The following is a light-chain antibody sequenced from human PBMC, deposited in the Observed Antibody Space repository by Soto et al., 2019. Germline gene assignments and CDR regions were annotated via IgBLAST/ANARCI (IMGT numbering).Light chain of an antibody. Sequence: QSALTQPASVSWSPGQSITISCTGTSSDVGGSIYVSWYQQHPGIAPKLMISEVSNRPSGVSNRFSGSKSGNTASLTISGLHAEDEADYFCGSFSHTSTLYVFGTGTKVTVL. V-gene: IGLV2-14*01. CDR1: SSDVGGSIY. CDR3: GSFSHTSTLYV. J-gene: IGLJ1*01. CDR2: EVS.